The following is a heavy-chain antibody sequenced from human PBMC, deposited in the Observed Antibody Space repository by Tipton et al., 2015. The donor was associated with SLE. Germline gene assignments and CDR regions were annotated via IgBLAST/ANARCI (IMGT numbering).Heavy chain of an antibody. D-gene: IGHD6-19*01. CDR3: ARAVAGTRGWVGFDY. Sequence: TLSLTCAVYGGSFSSYYWGWIRQPPGKGLEWIGSIYYSGSTNYNPSLKSRVTISVDTSKNQFSLKLSSVTAADTAVYYCARAVAGTRGWVGFDYWGQGTLVTVSS. J-gene: IGHJ4*02. CDR2: IYYSGST. V-gene: IGHV4-34*01. CDR1: GGSFSSYY.